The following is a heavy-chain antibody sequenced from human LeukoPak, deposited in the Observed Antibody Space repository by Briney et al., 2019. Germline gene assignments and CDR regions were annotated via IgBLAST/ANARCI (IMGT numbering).Heavy chain of an antibody. CDR1: ADSISTFSSYY. Sequence: PSETLSLTCTVSADSISTFSSYYWSWIRQPPGKGLEWIRSLYHSGSTNYNPSLRSRVTISVDMSKNQVSLKLSSVTAADTAVYYCTTTPHWLAFDYWGQGTLVTVSS. CDR3: TTTPHWLAFDY. D-gene: IGHD6-19*01. J-gene: IGHJ4*02. V-gene: IGHV4-61*01. CDR2: LYHSGST.